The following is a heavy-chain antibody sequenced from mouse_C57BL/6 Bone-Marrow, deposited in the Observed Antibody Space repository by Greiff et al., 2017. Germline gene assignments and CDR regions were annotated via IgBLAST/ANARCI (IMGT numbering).Heavy chain of an antibody. CDR3: EGGYAMDY. CDR1: RFSFSEYG. Sequence: EVQVVESGGGLVEPGGSLKLSCAASRFSFSEYGMHWVRQAPEKGLEWVAYLSSDSSTIYYADTVKGRFTISRHNAKNTLFLQMASPRSEDAAMYYCEGGYAMDYWGQGTSVTVSS. J-gene: IGHJ4*01. D-gene: IGHD2-2*01. V-gene: IGHV5-17*01. CDR2: LSSDSSTI.